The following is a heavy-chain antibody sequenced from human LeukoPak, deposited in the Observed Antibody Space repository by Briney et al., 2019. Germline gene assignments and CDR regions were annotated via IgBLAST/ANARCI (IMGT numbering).Heavy chain of an antibody. CDR3: ARHSYSNYDFDY. D-gene: IGHD4-11*01. Sequence: GSLRLSCAASGFTFSSYSINWVRQPPGEGLEWIGSFYYSGSTYFNPSLKSRVTISVDTSKSQFSLKLTSVTAADTAVYYCARHSYSNYDFDYWGQGTLVTVSS. J-gene: IGHJ4*02. CDR1: GFTFSSYSIN. V-gene: IGHV4-39*01. CDR2: FYYSGST.